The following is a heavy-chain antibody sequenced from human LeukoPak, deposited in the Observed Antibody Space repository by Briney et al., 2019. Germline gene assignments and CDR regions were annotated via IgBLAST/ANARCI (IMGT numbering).Heavy chain of an antibody. CDR3: AKDGGSNYYYYMDV. V-gene: IGHV3-43*01. Sequence: GGSLRLSCAASGFTFDDYTMHWVRQAPGKGLEWVSLISWDGGSTYYADSVKGRFTISRDNSKNTLYLQMNSLRAEDTAVYYCAKDGGSNYYYYMDVWGKGTTVTVSS. CDR1: GFTFDDYT. CDR2: ISWDGGST. D-gene: IGHD3-16*01. J-gene: IGHJ6*03.